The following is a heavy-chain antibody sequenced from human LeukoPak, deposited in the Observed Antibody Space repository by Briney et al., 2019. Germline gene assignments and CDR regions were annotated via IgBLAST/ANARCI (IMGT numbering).Heavy chain of an antibody. CDR1: GFTFSSYW. CDR2: INSDGSST. V-gene: IGHV3-74*01. Sequence: GVSLRLSCAASGFTFSSYWMYWVRQAPGKGLVWVSRINSDGSSTTYADSVKGRFTISRDNAKNTLYLQMNSLRAEDTAVYYCARPYTSGWGNAFDIWGQGTMVTVSS. D-gene: IGHD6-19*01. J-gene: IGHJ3*02. CDR3: ARPYTSGWGNAFDI.